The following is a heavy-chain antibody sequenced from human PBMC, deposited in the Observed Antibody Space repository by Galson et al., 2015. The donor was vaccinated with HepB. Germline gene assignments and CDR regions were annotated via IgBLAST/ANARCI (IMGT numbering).Heavy chain of an antibody. V-gene: IGHV3-30*04. J-gene: IGHJ4*02. CDR2: ISYDGSNK. D-gene: IGHD4-17*01. Sequence: SLRLSCAASGFTFSSYAMHWVRQAPGKGLEWVAVISYDGSNKYYADSVKGRFTISRDNSKNTLYLQMNSLRAEDTAVYYCARDPRAVTVTPNFDYRGQGTLVTVSS. CDR1: GFTFSSYA. CDR3: ARDPRAVTVTPNFDY.